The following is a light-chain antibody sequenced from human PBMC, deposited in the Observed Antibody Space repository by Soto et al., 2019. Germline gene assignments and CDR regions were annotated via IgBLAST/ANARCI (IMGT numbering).Light chain of an antibody. V-gene: IGKV1-39*01. J-gene: IGKJ5*01. Sequence: DIHMTQSPSSLSAFVWGRVTITCQASQDISNSLNWYQQKPRKAPKLLIYGASNLETGVPSRFSGSGSGTDFTLTISSLQPEDFATYYCQQSYSTPITFGQGTRLEIK. CDR1: QDISNS. CDR2: GAS. CDR3: QQSYSTPIT.